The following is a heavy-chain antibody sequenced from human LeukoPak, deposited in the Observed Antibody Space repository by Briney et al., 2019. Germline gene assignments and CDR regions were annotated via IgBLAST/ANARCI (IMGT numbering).Heavy chain of an antibody. J-gene: IGHJ4*02. CDR3: ARVYSSLWAPSFDY. Sequence: PGGSLRLSCAASGFTFSRFEMNWVRQAPGKGLEWVANIKQDGSETYYVGSVKGRFTISRDNAKNSLFLQMNSLRAEDTAVYYCARVYSSLWAPSFDYWGQGALVTVSS. CDR1: GFTFSRFE. V-gene: IGHV3-7*05. CDR2: IKQDGSET. D-gene: IGHD3-22*01.